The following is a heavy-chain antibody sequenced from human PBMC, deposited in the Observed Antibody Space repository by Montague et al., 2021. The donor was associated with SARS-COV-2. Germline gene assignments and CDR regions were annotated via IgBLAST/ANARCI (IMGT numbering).Heavy chain of an antibody. V-gene: IGHV3-23*01. CDR3: AKDSYYYGLGYGMDI. J-gene: IGHJ6*02. Sequence: SLRLSFAASGFPFSNSAMNLVRQAPGKGLEWVSGSSGSDGGTHYADSVKVRFTISRDNSKNVLYLQMNSLRAEDTALYYCAKDSYYYGLGYGMDIWGQGTTVTVSS. D-gene: IGHD3-10*01. CDR1: GFPFSNSA. CDR2: SSGSDGGT.